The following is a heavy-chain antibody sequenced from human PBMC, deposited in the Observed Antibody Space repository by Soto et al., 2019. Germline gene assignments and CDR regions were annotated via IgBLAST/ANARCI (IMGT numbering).Heavy chain of an antibody. J-gene: IGHJ6*03. CDR3: ARDRNSNPNYYYYYMDV. V-gene: IGHV3-33*01. CDR1: GFVFSTYG. CDR2: IWYDGSNK. Sequence: ESGGGVVQPGTSLRLSRAASGFVFSTYGMHWVRQAPGKGLEWVAVIWYDGSNKYYADSVKGRFTISRDNSKNTLYLQMNSLRAEDTAVYYCARDRNSNPNYYYYYMDVWGKGTTVTVSS. D-gene: IGHD4-4*01.